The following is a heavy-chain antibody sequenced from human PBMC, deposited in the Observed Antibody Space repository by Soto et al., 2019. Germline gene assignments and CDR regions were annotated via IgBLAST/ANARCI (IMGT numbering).Heavy chain of an antibody. Sequence: SVKVSCKASGDTFSYYAISWVRQAPGQGLEWLGGIIPIFGTPNYAQKFQARLTITADDSTKTAHMELSSLRSDDTAVYFCARGYXTSNKCFGAPAYYAMDVWGQGTTVTVSS. D-gene: IGHD2-2*01. V-gene: IGHV1-69*13. J-gene: IGHJ6*02. CDR1: GDTFSYYA. CDR2: IIPIFGTP. CDR3: ARGYXTSNKCFGAPAYYAMDV.